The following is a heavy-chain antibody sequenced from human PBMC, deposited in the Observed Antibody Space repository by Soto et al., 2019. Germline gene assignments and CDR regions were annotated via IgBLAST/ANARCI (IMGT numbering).Heavy chain of an antibody. CDR2: IYYSGST. CDR1: GGSISSYY. V-gene: IGHV4-59*01. CDR3: ARDSSSGLVGYFDY. D-gene: IGHD5-18*01. Sequence: KPSETLSLTCTVSGGSISSYYWSWIRQPPGKGLEWIGYIYYSGSTDYNPSLKSRVTISIDTSKNQFSLKLSSVTAADTAVYYCARDSSSGLVGYFDYWGQGTLVTVSS. J-gene: IGHJ4*02.